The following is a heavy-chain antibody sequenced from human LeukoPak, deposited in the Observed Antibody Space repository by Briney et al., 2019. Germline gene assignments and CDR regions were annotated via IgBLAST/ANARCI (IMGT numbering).Heavy chain of an antibody. CDR3: ARDRVGWCCNSTSCSPGGDY. Sequence: GATVKISCKASGYTFTDYYMHWVQQAPGKGLEWMGRVDPEDGETIYAEKFQGRVTITADTSTDTAYMELSSLRSDDTAVYYYARDRVGWCCNSTSCSPGGDYWGQGTLVTVSS. CDR1: GYTFTDYY. V-gene: IGHV1-69-2*01. D-gene: IGHD2-2*01. CDR2: VDPEDGET. J-gene: IGHJ4*02.